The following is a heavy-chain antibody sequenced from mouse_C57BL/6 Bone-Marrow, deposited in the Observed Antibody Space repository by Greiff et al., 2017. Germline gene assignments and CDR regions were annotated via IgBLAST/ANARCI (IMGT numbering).Heavy chain of an antibody. Sequence: QVQLQQPGAELVMPGASVTLSCKASGYTFTSYWMHWVKQRPGQGLEWIGEIDPSDSYTNYNQKFKGKSTLTVDKSSSTAYMQLSSLTSEESAVYYCARCTSYRNYFDYWGQGTTLTVSS. J-gene: IGHJ2*01. CDR1: GYTFTSYW. V-gene: IGHV1-69*01. CDR3: ARCTSYRNYFDY. CDR2: IDPSDSYT. D-gene: IGHD2-14*01.